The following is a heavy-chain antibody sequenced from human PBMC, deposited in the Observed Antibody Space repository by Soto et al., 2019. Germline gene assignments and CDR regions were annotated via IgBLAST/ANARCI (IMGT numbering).Heavy chain of an antibody. CDR3: ARDNSAANGVLDH. J-gene: IGHJ4*02. CDR1: GGTFSSYA. CDR2: INPSARSA. D-gene: IGHD1-1*01. V-gene: IGHV1-46*04. Sequence: ASVKVSCKSSGGTFSSYAINWVRQAPGQGLEWVGMINPSARSASYAQKLRGRLTMDRDTSTTTVYMELSRLTFEDTAVYFCARDNSAANGVLDHWGQGTLVTVSS.